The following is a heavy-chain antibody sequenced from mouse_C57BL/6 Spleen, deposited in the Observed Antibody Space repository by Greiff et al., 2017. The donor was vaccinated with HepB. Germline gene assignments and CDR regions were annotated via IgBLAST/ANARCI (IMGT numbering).Heavy chain of an antibody. CDR2: IYPGDGDT. CDR1: GYAFSSSW. Sequence: QLQQSGPELVKPGASVKISCKASGYAFSSSWMNWVKQRPGKGLEWIGRIYPGDGDTNYNGKFKGKATLTADKSSSPAYMQLSSLTSEDSAVYFCARAGDGYYSPWFAYWGQGTLVTVSA. V-gene: IGHV1-82*01. J-gene: IGHJ3*01. CDR3: ARAGDGYYSPWFAY. D-gene: IGHD2-3*01.